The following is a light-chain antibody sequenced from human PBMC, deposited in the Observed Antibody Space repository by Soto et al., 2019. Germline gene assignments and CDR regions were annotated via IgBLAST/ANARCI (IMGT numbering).Light chain of an antibody. Sequence: QSALTQPASVSGSPGQSITISCTGTSSDVGDYNYVSWYQQHAVKVPTLLIFEVSHRPSGVSNRFSGSKSGNTASLTISGIQAEDEADYYCSSYTSRSTVIFGGGTKLTVL. CDR3: SSYTSRSTVI. CDR1: SSDVGDYNY. J-gene: IGLJ2*01. CDR2: EVS. V-gene: IGLV2-14*01.